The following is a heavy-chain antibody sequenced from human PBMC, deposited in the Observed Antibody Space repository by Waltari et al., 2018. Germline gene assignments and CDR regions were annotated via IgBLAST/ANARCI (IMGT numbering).Heavy chain of an antibody. CDR1: DFIVGTHS. J-gene: IGHJ4*02. Sequence: EVQLGETGGGLIQPGGSLRLSWAASDFIVGTHSLPWVRQAPGTGREGVSTLYPAAFTYYADSVKGRFTISRDSSKNTLYLQMSSVRAEDTAVYYCARADVSTGGKYYFDFWGQGTLVSVSS. CDR3: ARADVSTGGKYYFDF. V-gene: IGHV3-53*02. D-gene: IGHD3-16*01. CDR2: LYPAAFT.